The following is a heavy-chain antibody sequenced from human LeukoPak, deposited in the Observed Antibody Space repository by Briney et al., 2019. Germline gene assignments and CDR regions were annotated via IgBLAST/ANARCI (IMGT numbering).Heavy chain of an antibody. CDR1: GFTFSNYA. J-gene: IGHJ4*02. CDR2: ISNRGGVT. D-gene: IGHD6-13*01. CDR3: AKARGAAAANDFDY. Sequence: PGGSLRLSCAASGFTFSNYAMSWVRQAPGKGLEWVSPISNRGGVTYYAESVKGRFTISRDNSKNTLYLQMNSLRAEDTAIYYCAKARGAAAANDFDYWGQGTLVTVSS. V-gene: IGHV3-23*01.